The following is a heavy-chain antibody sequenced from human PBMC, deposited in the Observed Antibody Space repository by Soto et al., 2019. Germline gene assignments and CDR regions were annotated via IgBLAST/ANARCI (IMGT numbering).Heavy chain of an antibody. Sequence: EVQLLESGGGLVQPGGSLRLSCAPSGFTFSNFAMGWVRQAPGKGLEWVSHISAAGRTTYYADSVKGRFTISRDNSKNTLFLQMDSLRAEDTAVYYCAKDGRAVNGKDYFDNWGQGSLVTVSS. CDR1: GFTFSNFA. CDR3: AKDGRAVNGKDYFDN. V-gene: IGHV3-23*01. D-gene: IGHD6-19*01. J-gene: IGHJ4*02. CDR2: ISAAGRTT.